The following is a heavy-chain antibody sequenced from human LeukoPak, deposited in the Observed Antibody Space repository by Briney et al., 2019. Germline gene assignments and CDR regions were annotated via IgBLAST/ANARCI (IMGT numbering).Heavy chain of an antibody. V-gene: IGHV6-1*01. CDR2: TYYRSKWYN. Sequence: SQTLSLTCAISGDSVSSNSAAWNWIRQSPSRGLEWLGRTYYRSKWYNDYAVSVKSRITINPDTSKNQFSLQLNSVTPEDTAVYYCARARAAIRYYDSSGFPPINWFDPWGQGTLVTVSS. J-gene: IGHJ5*02. CDR1: GDSVSSNSAA. D-gene: IGHD3-22*01. CDR3: ARARAAIRYYDSSGFPPINWFDP.